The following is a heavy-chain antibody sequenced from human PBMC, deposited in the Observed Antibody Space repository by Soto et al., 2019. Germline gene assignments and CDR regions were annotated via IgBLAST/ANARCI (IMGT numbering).Heavy chain of an antibody. CDR3: AKGLNIPFDP. V-gene: IGHV3-23*01. CDR1: GFTFNSYA. CDR2: ISGNGGDT. D-gene: IGHD2-21*01. J-gene: IGHJ5*02. Sequence: EVQLLESGGGLVQPGGSLRLSCAASGFTFNSYAMSWVRQAPGKGLEWVSSISGNGGDTYYADSVKGRFTVSRDNSKNKLYLQMNSVRAEDTAIYYCAKGLNIPFDPWGQGTLVTVSS.